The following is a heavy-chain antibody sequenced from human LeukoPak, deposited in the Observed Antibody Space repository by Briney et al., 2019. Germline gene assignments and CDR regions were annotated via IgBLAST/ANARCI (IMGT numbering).Heavy chain of an antibody. J-gene: IGHJ4*02. D-gene: IGHD5-24*01. CDR3: ARVTWGPRWLQFRRHVDY. CDR1: GGSISSGGYS. Sequence: SETLSLTCAVSGGSISSGGYSWSWIRQPPGKGLEWIGYIYHSGSTYYNPSLKSRVTISVDRSKNQFSLKLSSVTAADTAVYYCARVTWGPRWLQFRRHVDYWGQGTLVTVSS. V-gene: IGHV4-30-2*01. CDR2: IYHSGST.